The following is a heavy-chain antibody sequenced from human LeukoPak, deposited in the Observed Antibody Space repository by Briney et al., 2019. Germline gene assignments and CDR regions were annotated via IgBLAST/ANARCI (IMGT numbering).Heavy chain of an antibody. V-gene: IGHV3-30*18. CDR1: GFTFSTYG. Sequence: PGGSLRLSCAASGFTFSTYGMHWVRQAPGKGLEWVAIISYEGSRIYYADSVKGRFTISRDNSKNTLYLQMDSLRTEDTALYYCAKPRRGYFDSSAFHIWGQGTMVTVSS. CDR2: ISYEGSRI. D-gene: IGHD3-22*01. CDR3: AKPRRGYFDSSAFHI. J-gene: IGHJ3*02.